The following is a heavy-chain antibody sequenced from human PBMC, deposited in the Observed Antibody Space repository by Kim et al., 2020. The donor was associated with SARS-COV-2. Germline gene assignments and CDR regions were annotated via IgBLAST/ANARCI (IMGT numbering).Heavy chain of an antibody. Sequence: ASVKGRFTSSRDDSKSIAYLQMNSLKTEDTAVYYCSYCGGDQRYYYGMDVWGQGTTVTVSS. J-gene: IGHJ6*02. CDR3: SYCGGDQRYYYGMDV. V-gene: IGHV3-49*02. D-gene: IGHD2-21*02.